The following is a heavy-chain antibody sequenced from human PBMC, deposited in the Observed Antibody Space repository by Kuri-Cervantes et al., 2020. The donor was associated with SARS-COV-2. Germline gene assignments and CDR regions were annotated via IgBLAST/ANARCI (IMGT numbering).Heavy chain of an antibody. J-gene: IGHJ5*02. Sequence: GGSLRLSCAASGFTFSSYAMHWVRQAPGKGLEWVAVISYDGSNKYYADSVKGRFTISRDKSKNTLYLQMNSLRAEDTAVYYCARDPCENLVVPAAILGGISNNGFDPWGQGTLVTVSS. CDR2: ISYDGSNK. D-gene: IGHD2-2*02. CDR1: GFTFSSYA. CDR3: ARDPCENLVVPAAILGGISNNGFDP. V-gene: IGHV3-30-3*01.